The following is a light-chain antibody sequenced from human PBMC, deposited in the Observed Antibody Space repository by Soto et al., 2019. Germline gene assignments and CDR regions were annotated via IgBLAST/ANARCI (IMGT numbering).Light chain of an antibody. Sequence: QSALTQPASGSGSPGQSITISCTGTNSDIGGYNYVSWYQQHPGKAPKLMIYDVSNRPSGVSYRFSGSKSGNTASLTISGLQAEDEADYYCSSYTSRSTLGVFGGGTKLTV. V-gene: IGLV2-14*03. J-gene: IGLJ2*01. CDR1: NSDIGGYNY. CDR2: DVS. CDR3: SSYTSRSTLGV.